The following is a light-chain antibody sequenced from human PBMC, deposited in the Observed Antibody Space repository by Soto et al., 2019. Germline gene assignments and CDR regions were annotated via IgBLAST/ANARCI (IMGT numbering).Light chain of an antibody. Sequence: AIQLTQAPSSLSAAVGDRVTITCRARQGIRDDLAWFQQKPGKAPNLLIYAASDLHTGVPSRFRGSGSGTDFTLTITSLPAEDFATYYCLQDSSYPWTFGQGTRVETK. CDR2: AAS. V-gene: IGKV1-6*01. CDR1: QGIRDD. CDR3: LQDSSYPWT. J-gene: IGKJ1*01.